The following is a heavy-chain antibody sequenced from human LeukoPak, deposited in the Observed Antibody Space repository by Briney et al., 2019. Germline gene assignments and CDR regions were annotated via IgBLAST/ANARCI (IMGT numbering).Heavy chain of an antibody. Sequence: PGGSLRLSCAASGFTFSSYAMHWVRQAPGKGLEWVAVISYDGSNKYYADSVKGRFTISRDNSKNTLYLQMNSLRAEDTAVYYCARDRSRASGANYYYYGMDVWGQGTTVTVSS. CDR1: GFTFSSYA. CDR2: ISYDGSNK. CDR3: ARDRSRASGANYYYYGMDV. D-gene: IGHD2-15*01. J-gene: IGHJ6*02. V-gene: IGHV3-30-3*01.